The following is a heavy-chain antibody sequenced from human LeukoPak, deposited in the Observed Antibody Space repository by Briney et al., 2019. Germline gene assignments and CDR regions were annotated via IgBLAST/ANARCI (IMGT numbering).Heavy chain of an antibody. CDR2: INAGNGNT. V-gene: IGHV1-3*01. Sequence: ASVKVSCKASGYTFTSYGISWVRQAPGQRLEWMGWINAGNGNTKYSQKFQGRVTITRDTSASTAYMELSSLRSEDTAVYYCARSNRDYNILTGPITTSSFDPWGQGTLVTVSS. CDR3: ARSNRDYNILTGPITTSSFDP. J-gene: IGHJ5*02. CDR1: GYTFTSYG. D-gene: IGHD3-9*01.